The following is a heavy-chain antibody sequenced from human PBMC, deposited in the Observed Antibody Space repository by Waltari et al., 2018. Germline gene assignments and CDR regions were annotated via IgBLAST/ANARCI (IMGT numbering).Heavy chain of an antibody. CDR3: ARSPDYYDSSGYPAMYMDV. CDR1: GGSISSYY. CDR2: IYYSGST. J-gene: IGHJ6*03. D-gene: IGHD3-22*01. V-gene: IGHV4-59*01. Sequence: QVQLQESGPGLVKPSETLSLTCTVSGGSISSYYWSWIRQPPGKGLEWIGYIYYSGSTNYSPSLKSRVTISVDTSKNQFSLKLSSVTAADTAVYYCARSPDYYDSSGYPAMYMDVWGKGTTVTVSS.